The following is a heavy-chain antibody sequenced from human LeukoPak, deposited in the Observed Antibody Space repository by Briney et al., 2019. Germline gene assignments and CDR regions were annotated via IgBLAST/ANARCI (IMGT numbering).Heavy chain of an antibody. J-gene: IGHJ4*02. CDR2: IYYSGST. CDR1: GGSISSSSYY. Sequence: SETLSLTCTVSGGSISSSSYYWGWIRQPPGKGLEWIGSIYYSGSTYYNPSLKSRVTIFVDTSKNQFSLKLSSVTAADTAVYYCARQLPVKKTGTTGIDYWGQGTLVTVSS. CDR3: ARQLPVKKTGTTGIDY. D-gene: IGHD1-1*01. V-gene: IGHV4-39*01.